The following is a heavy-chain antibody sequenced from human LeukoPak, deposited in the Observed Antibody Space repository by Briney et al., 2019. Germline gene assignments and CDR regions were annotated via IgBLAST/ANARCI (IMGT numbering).Heavy chain of an antibody. CDR3: ARASRSGAVAGLDY. CDR2: ISSSSSTI. CDR1: GFTFSSYS. V-gene: IGHV3-48*04. Sequence: GGSLRLSCAASGFTFSSYSMNWVRQAPGKGLEWVSYISSSSSTIYYADSVKGRFTISRDNAKNSLYLQMNSLRAEDTAVYYCARASRSGAVAGLDYWGRGTLVTVSS. J-gene: IGHJ4*02. D-gene: IGHD6-19*01.